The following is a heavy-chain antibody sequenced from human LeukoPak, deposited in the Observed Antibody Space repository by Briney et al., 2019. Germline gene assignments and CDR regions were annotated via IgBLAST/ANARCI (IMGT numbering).Heavy chain of an antibody. D-gene: IGHD3-22*01. CDR3: ARDSSGYHTFDY. CDR1: GASVGRGGYY. CDR2: IFNKGRN. Sequence: SETLSLTCTVSGASVGRGGYYWTWIRQHPGKGLEWIGYIFNKGRNYYNPSLKRRVTTSLDTSKNQFSLMLSSVTAADTAVYYRARDSSGYHTFDYWGQGILVTVSS. J-gene: IGHJ4*02. V-gene: IGHV4-31*03.